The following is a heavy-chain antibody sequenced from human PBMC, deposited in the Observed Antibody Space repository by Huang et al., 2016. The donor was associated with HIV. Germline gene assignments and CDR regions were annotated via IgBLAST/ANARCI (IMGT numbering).Heavy chain of an antibody. V-gene: IGHV3-30*18. CDR1: GFTFSIYG. D-gene: IGHD3-22*01. CDR3: AKSPYDTSGNFHSEYFQH. J-gene: IGHJ1*01. CDR2: ISYDGRNK. Sequence: QVQLVESGGGVVQPGRSLRLSCAASGFTFSIYGIHWVRQAPGKGLEWVALISYDGRNKYYADSVKGRFTSSRDNSKHAVYLQMNSLEAEDTAVFFCAKSPYDTSGNFHSEYFQHWGQGTLVTVSS.